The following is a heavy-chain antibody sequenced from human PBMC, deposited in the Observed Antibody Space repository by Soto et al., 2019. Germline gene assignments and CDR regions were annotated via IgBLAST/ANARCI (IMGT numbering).Heavy chain of an antibody. Sequence: PSETLSLTCTVSCGSISSYYWSWIRQPAGKGLEWIGRIYTSGSTNYNPSLKSRVIMSVDTSKNQFSLKLSSVTAADTAVYYCARQWGTVRRDAFDIWGQGTMVTVSS. CDR3: ARQWGTVRRDAFDI. CDR2: IYTSGST. J-gene: IGHJ3*02. D-gene: IGHD4-17*01. V-gene: IGHV4-4*07. CDR1: CGSISSYY.